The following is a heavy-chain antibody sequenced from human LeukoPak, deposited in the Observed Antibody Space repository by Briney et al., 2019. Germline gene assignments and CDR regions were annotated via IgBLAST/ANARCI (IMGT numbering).Heavy chain of an antibody. J-gene: IGHJ4*02. V-gene: IGHV3-48*03. CDR3: LSSGWFFDY. Sequence: GGSLRLSCAASGFTFSSYEMNWVRQAPGKGLEWVSYISSSGSTVYYADSVKGRFTISRDNDKNSLYLQMNSLRAEDTAVYYCLSSGWFFDYWGQGTLVTVSS. CDR2: ISSSGSTV. D-gene: IGHD6-19*01. CDR1: GFTFSSYE.